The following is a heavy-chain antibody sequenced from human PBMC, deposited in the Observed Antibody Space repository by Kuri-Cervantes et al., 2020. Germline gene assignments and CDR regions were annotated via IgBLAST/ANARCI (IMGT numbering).Heavy chain of an antibody. Sequence: SVKVFCKASGYTFTGYYMHWVRQAPGQGLEWMGGIIPIFGTANYAQKFQGRVTITADKSTSTAYMELSSLRSEDTAVYYCARGTHRRITMIVVPPAAFDYWGQGTLVTVSS. V-gene: IGHV1-69*06. D-gene: IGHD3-22*01. CDR2: IIPIFGTA. CDR3: ARGTHRRITMIVVPPAAFDY. J-gene: IGHJ4*02. CDR1: GYTFTGYY.